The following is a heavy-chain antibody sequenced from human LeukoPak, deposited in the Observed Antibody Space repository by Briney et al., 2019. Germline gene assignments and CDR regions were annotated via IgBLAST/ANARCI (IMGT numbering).Heavy chain of an antibody. Sequence: SETLSLTCTVSGGSISSYYWSWIRQPAGKGLEWIGRIYTSGSTNYNPSLKSRVTMSVDTFKNQFSLKLSSVTAADTAVYYCARDVSDYDFWSGYMDYYYYMDVWGKGTTVTVSS. V-gene: IGHV4-4*07. D-gene: IGHD3-3*01. CDR2: IYTSGST. CDR1: GGSISSYY. CDR3: ARDVSDYDFWSGYMDYYYYMDV. J-gene: IGHJ6*03.